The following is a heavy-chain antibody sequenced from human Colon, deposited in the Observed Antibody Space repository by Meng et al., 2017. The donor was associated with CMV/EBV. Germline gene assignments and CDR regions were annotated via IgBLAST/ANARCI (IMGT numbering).Heavy chain of an antibody. J-gene: IGHJ6*02. CDR3: ARDQVDCSSTSCFYYYYYGMDV. CDR2: INPNSGGT. Sequence: SVKVSCKASGYTFTGYYMHWVRQAPGQGLEWMGWINPNSGGTNYAQKFQGRVTMTRDTSISTAYMELSRLRSDDTAVYYCARDQVDCSSTSCFYYYYYGMDVWGQGTTVTVSS. CDR1: GYTFTGYY. D-gene: IGHD2-2*01. V-gene: IGHV1-2*02.